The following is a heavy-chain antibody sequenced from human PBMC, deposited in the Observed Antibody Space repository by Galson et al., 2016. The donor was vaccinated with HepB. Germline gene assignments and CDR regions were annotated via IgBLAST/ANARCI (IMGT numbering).Heavy chain of an antibody. V-gene: IGHV4-39*01. D-gene: IGHD5-18*01. Sequence: SETLSLTCTVSGGSISTSSFYWGWIRQPPGKGLEWIGNILNSGTTYNNPSLKSRVTITVDTSKNQFSLKLTSVTAADTAVYYCARTGRSGSSYGGIQGTFDVWGQGTMVTVSS. CDR1: GGSISTSSFY. CDR2: ILNSGTT. CDR3: ARTGRSGSSYGGIQGTFDV. J-gene: IGHJ3*01.